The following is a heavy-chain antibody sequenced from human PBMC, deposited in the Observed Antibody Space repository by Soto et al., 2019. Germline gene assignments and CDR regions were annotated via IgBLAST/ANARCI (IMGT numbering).Heavy chain of an antibody. CDR3: ARRIGAVADYYYYYYGMDV. D-gene: IGHD6-19*01. V-gene: IGHV5-51*01. CDR2: IYPGDSDT. CDR1: GYSFTIYC. Sequence: GESLKMSCNGSGYSFTIYCIGLVLQMPGKGLEWMGIIYPGDSDTRYSPSFQGQVTISADKSISTAYLQWSSLKASGTAMYYCARRIGAVADYYYYYYGMDVWGQGTTVTVSS. J-gene: IGHJ6*02.